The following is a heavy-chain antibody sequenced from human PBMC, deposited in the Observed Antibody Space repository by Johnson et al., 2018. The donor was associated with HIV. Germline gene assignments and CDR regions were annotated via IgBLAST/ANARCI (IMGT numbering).Heavy chain of an antibody. J-gene: IGHJ3*02. CDR2: IYSGGST. D-gene: IGHD3-16*01. CDR1: GFTVSSNY. V-gene: IGHV3-66*02. Sequence: VQLVESGGGLVQPGGSLRLSCAASGFTVSSNYMSWVRQAPGKGLEWVSVIYSGGSTNYADSVKGRFTISRDNSKNTMHLQMNSLRAEDTAVYYCARDGQMTLGDDAFDIWGQGTMVTVSS. CDR3: ARDGQMTLGDDAFDI.